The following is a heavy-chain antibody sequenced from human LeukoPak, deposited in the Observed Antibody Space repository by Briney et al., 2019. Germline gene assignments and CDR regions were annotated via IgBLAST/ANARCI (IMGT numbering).Heavy chain of an antibody. CDR1: GGSISSYY. J-gene: IGHJ2*01. D-gene: IGHD3-22*01. CDR2: SYYSGST. V-gene: IGHV4-59*01. CDR3: ARYYYDSSGYSSYWYFDL. Sequence: SETLSLTCTVSGGSISSYYWSWIRQPPGKGLEWIGYSYYSGSTNYNPSLKSRVTISVDTSKNQFSLKLSSVTAADTAVYYCARYYYDSSGYSSYWYFDLWGRGTLVTVSS.